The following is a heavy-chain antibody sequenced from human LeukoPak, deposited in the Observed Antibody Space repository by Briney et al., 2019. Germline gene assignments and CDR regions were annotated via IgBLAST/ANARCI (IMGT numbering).Heavy chain of an antibody. J-gene: IGHJ4*02. CDR3: ARADPEDYDFWSGYYTGGFVDY. D-gene: IGHD3-3*01. Sequence: SETLSLTCTVSGGSISSSSYYWGWIRRPPGKGLEWIGSIYYSGSTYYNPSLKSRVTISVDTSKNQFSLKLSSVTAADTAVYYCARADPEDYDFWSGYYTGGFVDYWGQGTLVTVSS. CDR1: GGSISSSSYY. CDR2: IYYSGST. V-gene: IGHV4-39*01.